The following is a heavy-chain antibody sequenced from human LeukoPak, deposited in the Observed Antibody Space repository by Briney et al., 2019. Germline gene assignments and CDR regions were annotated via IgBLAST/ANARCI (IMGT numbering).Heavy chain of an antibody. CDR3: AKVSPINPSGYLDY. D-gene: IGHD3-3*01. CDR1: RFVFPSSG. CDR2: LRYDGTDT. V-gene: IGHV3-30*02. J-gene: IGHJ4*02. Sequence: PGGSLRLSCAASRFVFPSSGMHWVRQAPGKGLEWVAYLRYDGTDTYYADSVKGRFTISRDNSKNTLYLQMNSLRAEDTAIYYCAKVSPINPSGYLDYWGQGTLVTVSS.